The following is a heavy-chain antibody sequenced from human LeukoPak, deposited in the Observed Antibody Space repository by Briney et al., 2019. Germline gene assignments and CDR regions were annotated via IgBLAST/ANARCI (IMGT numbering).Heavy chain of an antibody. V-gene: IGHV3-11*01. Sequence: PGGSLRLSCAASGFTFSDYYMSWIRQAPGKGLEWVSYISSSGSTIYYADSVKGRFTISRDNAKNSLYLQMNSLRAEDTAVYYCARGVIQLWPHQAAGVDYWGQGTLVTVSS. CDR3: ARGVIQLWPHQAAGVDY. J-gene: IGHJ4*02. CDR2: ISSSGSTI. CDR1: GFTFSDYY. D-gene: IGHD5-18*01.